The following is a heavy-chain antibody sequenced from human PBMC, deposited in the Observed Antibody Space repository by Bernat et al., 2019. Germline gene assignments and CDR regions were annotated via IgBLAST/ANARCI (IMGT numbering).Heavy chain of an antibody. V-gene: IGHV4-39*01. CDR3: ARQGSGSYYLNWFDP. CDR2: MYFSGST. CDR1: GDSISSSSFY. D-gene: IGHD3-10*01. Sequence: QLQLQESGPGLVKPSETLSLTCSVSGDSISSSSFYWGWIRQPPGKGLEWIGRMYFSGSTHYNPSLKRRVTISVDTSKNQFSLKLSSVTVADTAVYYCARQGSGSYYLNWFDPWGQGTLVTVSS. J-gene: IGHJ5*02.